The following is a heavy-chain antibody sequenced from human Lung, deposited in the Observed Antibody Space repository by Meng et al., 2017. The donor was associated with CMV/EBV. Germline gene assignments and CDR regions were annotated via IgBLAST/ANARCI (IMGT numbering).Heavy chain of an antibody. CDR3: AGVGSSSGSYYY. D-gene: IGHD3-10*01. J-gene: IGHJ4*02. CDR2: IKKDGSEE. CDR1: GFTFSNNW. V-gene: IGHV3-7*01. Sequence: GESLKISCAASGFTFSNNWMSWVRQAPGKGLEWVASIKKDGSEEYYVDSVKGRFTISRDNAKNSLYLQMNILRAEDTAVYYCAGVGSSSGSYYYWGQGTLVTVSS.